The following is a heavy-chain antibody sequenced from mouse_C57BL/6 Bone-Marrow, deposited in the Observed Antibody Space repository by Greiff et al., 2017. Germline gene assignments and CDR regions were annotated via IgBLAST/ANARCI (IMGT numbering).Heavy chain of an antibody. V-gene: IGHV5-15*01. CDR2: ISNLAYSI. CDR3: ARDDYEGYWYFDV. Sequence: EVKLVESGGGLVQPGGSLKLSCAASGFTFSDYGMAWVRQAPRKGPEWVAFISNLAYSIYYADTVTGRFTLSRENAKNTLYLEMSSLRSEDTAMYYCARDDYEGYWYFDVWGTGTTVTVSS. D-gene: IGHD2-4*01. J-gene: IGHJ1*03. CDR1: GFTFSDYG.